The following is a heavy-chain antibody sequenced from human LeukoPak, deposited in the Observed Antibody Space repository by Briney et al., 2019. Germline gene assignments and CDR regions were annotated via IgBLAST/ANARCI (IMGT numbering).Heavy chain of an antibody. D-gene: IGHD6-13*01. V-gene: IGHV1-3*01. J-gene: IGHJ3*02. CDR3: ARVSLRYSSSWYAFDI. Sequence: GASVKVSCKASGYTFTSYAMHWVRQAPGQRLEWMGWINAGNGNTKYSQEFQGSVTITRDTSASTAYMELRSLRSDDTAVYYCARVSLRYSSSWYAFDIWGQGTMVTVSS. CDR1: GYTFTSYA. CDR2: INAGNGNT.